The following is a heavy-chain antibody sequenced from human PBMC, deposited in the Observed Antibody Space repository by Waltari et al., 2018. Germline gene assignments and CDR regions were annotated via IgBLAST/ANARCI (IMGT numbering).Heavy chain of an antibody. Sequence: VQLQESGPGLVKPSGTLSLTCAVSGGSISSSNWWSWVRQPPGKGLEWIGEIYHSGRTNYHPALKSRVTISVDKSKNQFSLKLSYVTAADTAVYYCARDPSSSWYVGGYFDYWGQGTLVTVSS. CDR2: IYHSGRT. J-gene: IGHJ4*02. D-gene: IGHD6-13*01. CDR1: GGSISSSNW. CDR3: ARDPSSSWYVGGYFDY. V-gene: IGHV4-4*02.